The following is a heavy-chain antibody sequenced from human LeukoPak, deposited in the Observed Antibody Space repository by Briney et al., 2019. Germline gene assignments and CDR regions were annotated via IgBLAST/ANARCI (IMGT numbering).Heavy chain of an antibody. CDR2: IYYSGST. D-gene: IGHD6-13*01. CDR3: AREGIAAAGTTSDWFDP. Sequence: SETLSFTCTVSGGSISSYYWSWIRQPPGKGLEWIGYIYYSGSTNYNPSLKSRVTISVDTSKNQFSLKLSSVTAADTAVYYCAREGIAAAGTTSDWFDPWGQGTLVTVSS. V-gene: IGHV4-59*01. CDR1: GGSISSYY. J-gene: IGHJ5*02.